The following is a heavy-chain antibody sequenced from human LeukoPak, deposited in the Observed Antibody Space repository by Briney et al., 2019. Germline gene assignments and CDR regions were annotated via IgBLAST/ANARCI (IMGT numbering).Heavy chain of an antibody. Sequence: SETLSLTCAVYGGSFSGYYWSWIRQPPGKGLEWIGEINHSGSTNYNPSLKSRVTISVDTSKNQFSLKLSSVTAADAAVYYCARHRQGGIYSSSWYGFDYWGQGTLVTVSS. CDR2: INHSGST. CDR3: ARHRQGGIYSSSWYGFDY. D-gene: IGHD6-13*01. J-gene: IGHJ4*02. V-gene: IGHV4-34*01. CDR1: GGSFSGYY.